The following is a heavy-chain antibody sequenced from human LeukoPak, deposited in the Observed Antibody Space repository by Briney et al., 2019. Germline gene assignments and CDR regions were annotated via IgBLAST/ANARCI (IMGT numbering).Heavy chain of an antibody. Sequence: GGSLRLSCAVSGFILSNFGMHWVRQAPGKGLEWVAVIWYDGSKKFYADSVKGRFTISRDDSKNTLYLQMNSLRAEDTAVYYCVRDGGSGFDYWGQGTLVTVSS. CDR3: VRDGGSGFDY. CDR1: GFILSNFG. CDR2: IWYDGSKK. D-gene: IGHD1-26*01. V-gene: IGHV3-33*01. J-gene: IGHJ4*02.